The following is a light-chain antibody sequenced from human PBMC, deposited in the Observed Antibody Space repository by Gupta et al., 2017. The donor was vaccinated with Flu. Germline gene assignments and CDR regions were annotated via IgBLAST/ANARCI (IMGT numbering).Light chain of an antibody. J-gene: IGKJ1*01. CDR3: QQDCSSQT. CDR1: QSVSSRY. V-gene: IGKV3D-20*01. Sequence: PATLSLSPGERATLSCGASQSVSSRYLDWYQHKPGPAPRLLIYDASKRASGIPDRFSGSGSGTDFTLTSSRREPEDFAVYYGQQDCSSQTFGQGTKVEIK. CDR2: DAS.